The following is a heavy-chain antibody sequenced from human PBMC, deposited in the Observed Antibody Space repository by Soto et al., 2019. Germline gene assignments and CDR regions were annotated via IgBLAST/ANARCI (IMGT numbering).Heavy chain of an antibody. CDR2: ISAYNGNT. Sequence: SVQVSCKASGYTFTSYGISWVRQAPGQGLEWMGWISAYNGNTNYAQKLQGRVILTTDTSTSTAYMELRSLRSDDTAVYYCARDQSGDRSTSTPCRRDSWSQRTLVTVS. J-gene: IGHJ1*01. CDR1: GYTFTSYG. D-gene: IGHD2-21*01. V-gene: IGHV1-18*01. CDR3: ARDQSGDRSTSTPCRRDS.